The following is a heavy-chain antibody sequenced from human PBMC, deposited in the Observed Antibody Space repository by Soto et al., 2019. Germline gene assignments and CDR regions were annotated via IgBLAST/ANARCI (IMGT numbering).Heavy chain of an antibody. Sequence: ASEMGYVNVSGYTLNEVSMHWVRQAPGKVLECIGGFDPEDGETNYAQNFQGRVTMTEDTSTDKHYLEMRSLTSDDTALYYSPTSGWFGASRRVYYGIGVWGQWTTVNISS. CDR3: PTSGWFGASRRVYYGIGV. CDR2: FDPEDGET. D-gene: IGHD3-10*01. V-gene: IGHV1-24*01. J-gene: IGHJ6*02. CDR1: GYTLNEVS.